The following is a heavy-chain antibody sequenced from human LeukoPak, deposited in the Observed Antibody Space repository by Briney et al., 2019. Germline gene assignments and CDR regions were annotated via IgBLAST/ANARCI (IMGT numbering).Heavy chain of an antibody. CDR3: ARLPRGLDYYYYYMDV. J-gene: IGHJ6*03. D-gene: IGHD3-10*01. Sequence: SETLSLTCTVSGGSISSSSYYWGWIRQPPGKGLEWIGDIYHTGSTTYNPSLKSRVTISVDTSKNQFSLKLSSVTAADTAVYYCARLPRGLDYYYYYMDVWGKGTTVTISS. CDR1: GGSISSSSYY. V-gene: IGHV4-39*07. CDR2: IYHTGST.